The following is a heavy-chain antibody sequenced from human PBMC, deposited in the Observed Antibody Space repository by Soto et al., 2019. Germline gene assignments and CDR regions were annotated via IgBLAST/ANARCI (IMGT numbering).Heavy chain of an antibody. CDR1: GGSISSYY. V-gene: IGHV4-59*08. CDR3: GRPSSAVAGTDY. J-gene: IGHJ4*02. CDR2: IYYSGST. D-gene: IGHD6-19*01. Sequence: SETLSLTCTVSGGSISSYYWSWIRQPPGKGLEWIGYIYYSGSTNYNPSLKSRVTISVDTSKNQFSLKLSSVTAADTAVYYCGRPSSAVAGTDYWGQGTLVTVSS.